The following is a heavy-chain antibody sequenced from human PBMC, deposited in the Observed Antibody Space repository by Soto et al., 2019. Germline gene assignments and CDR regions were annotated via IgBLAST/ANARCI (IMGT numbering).Heavy chain of an antibody. CDR2: ISAYNGNT. V-gene: IGHV1-18*01. CDR1: GYTFTSYG. Sequence: ASVKVSCKASGYTFTSYGISWVRQAPGQGLEWIGWISAYNGNTNYAQKLQGRVTMTTDTSTSTAYMELRSLRSDDTAVYYCARDTSYGDDGAYYYYYGMDVWGQGTTVTVSS. D-gene: IGHD4-17*01. J-gene: IGHJ6*02. CDR3: ARDTSYGDDGAYYYYYGMDV.